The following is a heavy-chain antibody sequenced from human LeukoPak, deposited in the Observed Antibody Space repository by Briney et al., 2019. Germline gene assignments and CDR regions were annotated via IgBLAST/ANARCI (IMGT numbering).Heavy chain of an antibody. Sequence: ASVTVSFKASGYTFTVAYMHWVRQAPGQGLEGMGWINPNSGGTQFAQKFQGRVTMTRERAISKAYMEVDRLRSDDTAVYYCARVLFNSGYDFWGQGTLVTVSS. CDR3: ARVLFNSGYDF. D-gene: IGHD2-21*01. CDR1: GYTFTVAY. J-gene: IGHJ4*02. CDR2: INPNSGGT. V-gene: IGHV1-2*02.